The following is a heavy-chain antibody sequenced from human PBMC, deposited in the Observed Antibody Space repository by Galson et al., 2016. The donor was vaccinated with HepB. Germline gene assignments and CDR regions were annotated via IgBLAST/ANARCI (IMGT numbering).Heavy chain of an antibody. CDR2: SHYSGST. V-gene: IGHV4-31*03. CDR1: GGSVGNNGFS. Sequence: TLSLTCTVSGGSVGNNGFSWSWIRQRPGKGLEWIGYSHYSGSTYHKPSLRSRVTISLDSSKNQFSLKLTSVTAADTAVYYCASPGGESGYDYYYGMDVWGQGTSVTVSS. J-gene: IGHJ6*02. D-gene: IGHD3-16*01. CDR3: ASPGGESGYDYYYGMDV.